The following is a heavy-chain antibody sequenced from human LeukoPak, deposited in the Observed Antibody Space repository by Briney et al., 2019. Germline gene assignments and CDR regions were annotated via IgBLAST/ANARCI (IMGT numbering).Heavy chain of an antibody. D-gene: IGHD5-24*01. J-gene: IGHJ3*02. CDR3: ARVGDGLNDAFDI. V-gene: IGHV1-2*06. CDR2: INPNTGGT. CDR1: GYTFTGYY. Sequence: ASVKVSCKASGYTFTGYYMNWVRQAPGQGREWLGRINPNTGGTNYAQNFQGRVTMTRDTSINTAYMELSRLRSDDTAVYYCARVGDGLNDAFDIWGQGTMVTVSS.